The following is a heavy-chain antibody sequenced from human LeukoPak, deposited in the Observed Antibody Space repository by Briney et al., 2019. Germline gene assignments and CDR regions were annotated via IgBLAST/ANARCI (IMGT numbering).Heavy chain of an antibody. D-gene: IGHD4-23*01. J-gene: IGHJ4*02. CDR1: GYTLTGYY. Sequence: ASVKVSCKASGYTLTGYYMHWVRQAPGQGLEWMGIINPSGGSTSYAQKFQGRVTMTRDMSTSTVYMELSSLRSEDTAVYYCARDYSGGTQGFDYWGQGTLVTVSS. CDR2: INPSGGST. CDR3: ARDYSGGTQGFDY. V-gene: IGHV1-46*01.